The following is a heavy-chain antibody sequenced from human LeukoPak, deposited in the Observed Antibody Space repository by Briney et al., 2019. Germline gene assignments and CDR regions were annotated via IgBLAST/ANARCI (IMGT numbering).Heavy chain of an antibody. J-gene: IGHJ3*02. V-gene: IGHV1-18*01. CDR1: GYTFTKYG. CDR2: ISAHNGDI. CDR3: ARESGSDAFDI. Sequence: ASVKVSCKASGYTFTKYGVSWVRQAPGQGLEWMGWISAHNGDIKYAQRGKGRVTMTTDTSTSTVYMELRSLRSDDTAVYYCARESGSDAFDIWGQGTMVTVSS.